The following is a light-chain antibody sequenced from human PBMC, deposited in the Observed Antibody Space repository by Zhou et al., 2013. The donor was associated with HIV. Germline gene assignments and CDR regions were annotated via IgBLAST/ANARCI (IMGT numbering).Light chain of an antibody. V-gene: IGKV1-12*01. CDR1: QGISSW. J-gene: IGKJ1*01. CDR2: AAS. Sequence: DIQMTQSPSSVSASVGDGVTITCRASQGISSWLARYQQKPGKAPKLLIYAASSLQSGVPSRFSGSGSGTDFTLTISSLQPEDFATYYCPQANSFPFGLGTKVEIK. CDR3: PQANSFP.